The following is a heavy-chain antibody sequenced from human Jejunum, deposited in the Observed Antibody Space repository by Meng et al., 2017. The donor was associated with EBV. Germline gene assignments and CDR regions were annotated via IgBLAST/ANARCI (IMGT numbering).Heavy chain of an antibody. CDR3: ARDKRGAGYCHDY. J-gene: IGHJ4*02. Sequence: EVEEGECGGGVGRPGGSLRISCVASGLHLEDYGMNWVRQVPGKGLEWVATINWDGRRTGYADSVKGRFTISRDNAKNSLYLQMNSLRAEDTALYHCARDKRGAGYCHDYWGQGTLVTVSS. V-gene: IGHV3-20*01. CDR2: INWDGRRT. D-gene: IGHD2-2*03. CDR1: GLHLEDYG.